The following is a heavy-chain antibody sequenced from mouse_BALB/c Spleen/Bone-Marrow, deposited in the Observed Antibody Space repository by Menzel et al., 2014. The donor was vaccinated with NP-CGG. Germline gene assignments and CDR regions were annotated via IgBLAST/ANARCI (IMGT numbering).Heavy chain of an antibody. CDR3: ARRDYGDY. J-gene: IGHJ2*01. D-gene: IGHD1-1*02. V-gene: IGHV1-18*01. CDR1: GNSFTGYY. CDR2: VNPNNDGT. Sequence: VHVKQSGPNLVKPGASVKISCKASGNSFTGYYMHWVKQSHGKSLEWIGRVNPNNDGTTYTQKFKGKAILTVDKSSSTAYMELRSLTSEDSAVYYCARRDYGDYWGQGTTLTVSS.